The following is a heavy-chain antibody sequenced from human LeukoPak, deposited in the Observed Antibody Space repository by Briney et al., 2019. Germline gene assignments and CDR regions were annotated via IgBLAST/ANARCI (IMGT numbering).Heavy chain of an antibody. Sequence: SQTLSLTCESSGGTLSINRAFWTWIRQSPSRGLEWLGRTYYRSRWYKDYAVSVKSRITINPDTSKNQFSLQLNSVTPEDTAVYYCARWLTTWGQGTLVTVSS. CDR3: ARWLTT. V-gene: IGHV6-1*01. J-gene: IGHJ5*02. CDR2: TYYRSRWYK. D-gene: IGHD3-9*01. CDR1: GGTLSINRAF.